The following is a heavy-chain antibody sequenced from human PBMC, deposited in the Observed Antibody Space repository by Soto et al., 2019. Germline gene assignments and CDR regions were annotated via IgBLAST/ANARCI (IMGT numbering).Heavy chain of an antibody. J-gene: IGHJ6*02. D-gene: IGHD3-3*01. Sequence: GGSLRLSCAVSGFTFRDYYMTCIRQAPGKGLEWFSYISGRSSETYYADSVKGRFTISRDNAKNSLYLQMNDLGAEDTAVYYCARAPYTIFGVATYYYYSAMDVWGQGTTVTVSS. CDR2: ISGRSSET. CDR3: ARAPYTIFGVATYYYYSAMDV. CDR1: GFTFRDYY. V-gene: IGHV3-11*06.